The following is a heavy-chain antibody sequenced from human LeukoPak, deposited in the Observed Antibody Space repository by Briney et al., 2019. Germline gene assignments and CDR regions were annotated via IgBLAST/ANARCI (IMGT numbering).Heavy chain of an antibody. Sequence: QPGGSLRLSCAASGFTFSSYSMNWVRQAPGKGLEWVANIKQDGSEKNYVDSVKGRFTISRDNAKNSLYLQLNSLRAEDTAVYYCVKDVFLGGGQGTLVTVSS. D-gene: IGHD2/OR15-2a*01. J-gene: IGHJ4*02. CDR3: VKDVFLG. CDR1: GFTFSSYS. V-gene: IGHV3-7*01. CDR2: IKQDGSEK.